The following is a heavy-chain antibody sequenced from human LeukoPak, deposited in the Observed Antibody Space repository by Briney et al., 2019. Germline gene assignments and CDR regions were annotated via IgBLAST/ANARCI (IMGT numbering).Heavy chain of an antibody. CDR3: AKELVGATDDAFDI. CDR1: GFTFSNAW. Sequence: GGSLRLSCAASGFTFSNAWMSWVRQAPGKGLEWVSSISGSGSGGSTYYADSVKGRFTISRDNSKNTLYLQMNSLRAEDTAVYYCAKELVGATDDAFDIWGQGTMVTVSS. V-gene: IGHV3-23*01. D-gene: IGHD1-26*01. J-gene: IGHJ3*02. CDR2: ISGSGSGGST.